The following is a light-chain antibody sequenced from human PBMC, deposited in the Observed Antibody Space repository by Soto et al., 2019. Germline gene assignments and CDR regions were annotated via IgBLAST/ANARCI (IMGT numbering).Light chain of an antibody. CDR3: QQYGSSRFT. CDR2: GAS. Sequence: ESVLMQSPGTLSLSPGERATLSCRASQSISSSYLAWYQQKPGQAPRLLVYGASSRATGIPDRFSGSGSGTDFTLTISRLEPEDFAVYYCQQYGSSRFTFGPGTKVDIK. CDR1: QSISSSY. V-gene: IGKV3-20*01. J-gene: IGKJ3*01.